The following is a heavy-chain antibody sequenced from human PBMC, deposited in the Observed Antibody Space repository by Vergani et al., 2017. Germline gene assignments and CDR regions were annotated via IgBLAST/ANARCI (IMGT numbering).Heavy chain of an antibody. J-gene: IGHJ3*02. D-gene: IGHD2-2*02. CDR3: ARVRYCSSTSCYTTHDAFDI. CDR2: ISSSGSTI. V-gene: IGHV3-48*03. Sequence: EVQLVESGGGLVQPGGSLRLSCAASGFTFSSYEMNWVRQAPGKGLEWVSYISSSGSTIYYADSVKGRFTISRENAKNSLYLQMNSLRAEYTAVYYCARVRYCSSTSCYTTHDAFDIWGQGTMVTVSS. CDR1: GFTFSSYE.